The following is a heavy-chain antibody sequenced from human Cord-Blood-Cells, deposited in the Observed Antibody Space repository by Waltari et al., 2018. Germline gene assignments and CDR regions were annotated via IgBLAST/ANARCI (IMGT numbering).Heavy chain of an antibody. V-gene: IGHV4-39*01. Sequence: QLQLQESGPGLVKPSETLYLTCTVSGGSISSSSYYWGWIRKPPGKGLEWIGSIYYSGSTYYNPSLKSRVTISVDTSKNQFSLKLSSVTAADTAVYYCARRLQYMYVPYNWFDPWGQGTLVTVSS. CDR1: GGSISSSSYY. CDR2: IYYSGST. CDR3: ARRLQYMYVPYNWFDP. J-gene: IGHJ5*02. D-gene: IGHD2-8*01.